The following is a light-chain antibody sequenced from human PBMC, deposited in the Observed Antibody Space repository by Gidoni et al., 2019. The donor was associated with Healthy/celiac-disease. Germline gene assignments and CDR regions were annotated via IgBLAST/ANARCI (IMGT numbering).Light chain of an antibody. CDR3: QQRSNWPIT. Sequence: EILLPQSPATLSLSPGERATLSCRASQSVSSYLAWYQQKPGQAPRLLIYDASNRATGIPARFSGSGSGTDFTLTISSLEPEDFAVYYCQQRSNWPITFGPGTKVEIK. J-gene: IGKJ3*01. CDR1: QSVSSY. CDR2: DAS. V-gene: IGKV3-11*01.